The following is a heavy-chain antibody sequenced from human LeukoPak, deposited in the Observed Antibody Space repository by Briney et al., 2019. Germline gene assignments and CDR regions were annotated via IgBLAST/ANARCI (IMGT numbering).Heavy chain of an antibody. D-gene: IGHD5-18*01. J-gene: IGHJ4*02. Sequence: PGGSLRLSCAASGFTLSNYAMSWVRQAPGKGLVWVSRINSDGSSTSYADSVKGRSTISRDNAKNTLYLQMNSLRAEDTAVYYCARVPRYSYGSGFDYWGQGTLVTVSS. CDR3: ARVPRYSYGSGFDY. CDR1: GFTLSNYA. CDR2: INSDGSST. V-gene: IGHV3-74*01.